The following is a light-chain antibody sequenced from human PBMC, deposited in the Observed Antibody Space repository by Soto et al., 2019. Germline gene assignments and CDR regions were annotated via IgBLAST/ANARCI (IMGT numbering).Light chain of an antibody. J-gene: IGKJ4*01. Sequence: EIVLTQSPATLSLSPGERATLSCRASQSVSNYLAWYQQKPGQAPRLLIYDASNRATGIPARFSGSGSGTDFTPPISSLEPVVFAVYYCQQRRNWPLLTFGGGTKVEIK. CDR2: DAS. V-gene: IGKV3-11*01. CDR3: QQRRNWPLLT. CDR1: QSVSNY.